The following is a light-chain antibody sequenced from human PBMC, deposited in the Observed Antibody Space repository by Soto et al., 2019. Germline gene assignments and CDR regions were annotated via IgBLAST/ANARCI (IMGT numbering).Light chain of an antibody. J-gene: IGKJ1*01. Sequence: DIVMTQSPDSLAVSLGERATINCKSSQSVLYISNNKNYLAWYPQKPGRPPNLLIYWASIWESGVPDRFSGSGSGTDFTLTISSLQAEDVAVYYCQQYYNSPWTFGQGTKVEIK. V-gene: IGKV4-1*01. CDR3: QQYYNSPWT. CDR2: WAS. CDR1: QSVLYISNNKNY.